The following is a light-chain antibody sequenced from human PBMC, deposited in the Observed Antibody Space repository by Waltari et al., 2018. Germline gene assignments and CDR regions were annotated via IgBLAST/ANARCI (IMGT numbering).Light chain of an antibody. CDR2: CTS. V-gene: IGKV3-20*01. Sequence: VLTQSPDTLSLSPGERATLSCRARQSVSSISLVELRQKPGQAPRLFIYCTSDSATCFPDSVSGSGYGTDFTLTISRLKPEDFAMYYCQQYDGSVLPFGGGTKVEL. J-gene: IGKJ4*01. CDR1: QSVSSIS. CDR3: QQYDGSVLP.